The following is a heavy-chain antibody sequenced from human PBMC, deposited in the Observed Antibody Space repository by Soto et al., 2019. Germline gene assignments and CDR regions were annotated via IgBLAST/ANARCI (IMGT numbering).Heavy chain of an antibody. CDR3: ARVLRLGHQLHYYYYGMDV. Sequence: QVQLVQAGAAVNKPGSSVKVSCKASGGTFSSYAISWVRQAPGQGLEWMGVIIPIFGTANYAQKFQARVTLTADESTSTAYLELSSLGSEDTAVYYCARVLRLGHQLHYYYYGMDVWGRGTTVAVFS. D-gene: IGHD2-2*01. J-gene: IGHJ6*02. CDR2: IIPIFGTA. V-gene: IGHV1-69*01. CDR1: GGTFSSYA.